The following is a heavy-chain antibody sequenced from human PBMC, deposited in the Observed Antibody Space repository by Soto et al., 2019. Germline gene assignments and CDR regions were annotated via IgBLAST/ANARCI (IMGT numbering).Heavy chain of an antibody. CDR2: IYYSGST. CDR3: ARRGCSGGSCYFKSWFDP. D-gene: IGHD2-15*01. CDR1: GGSISSYY. Sequence: TSETLSLTCTVSGGSISSYYWSWIRQPPGKGLEWIGYIYYSGSTNYNPSLKSRVTISVDTSKNQFSLKLSSVTAADTAVYYCARRGCSGGSCYFKSWFDPWGQGTLVTVSS. V-gene: IGHV4-59*08. J-gene: IGHJ5*02.